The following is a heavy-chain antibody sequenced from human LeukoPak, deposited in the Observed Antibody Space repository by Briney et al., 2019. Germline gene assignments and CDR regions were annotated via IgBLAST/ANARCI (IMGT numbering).Heavy chain of an antibody. V-gene: IGHV4-34*01. J-gene: IGHJ3*01. CDR3: ARKRGAFPSL. CDR1: GGSFSGYY. CDR2: INHTGST. D-gene: IGHD2/OR15-2a*01. Sequence: PSETLSLTCAVYGGSFSGYYWSWIRQPPGKGLEWIGEINHTGSTYYNPSLKSRVTISLDTSKNQFSLRLTSVTAADTAVYYCARKRGAFPSLWGPGTMVTVS.